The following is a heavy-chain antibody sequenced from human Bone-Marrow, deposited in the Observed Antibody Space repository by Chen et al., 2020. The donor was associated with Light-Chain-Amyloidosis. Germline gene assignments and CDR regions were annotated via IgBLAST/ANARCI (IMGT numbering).Heavy chain of an antibody. J-gene: IGHJ4*02. CDR3: TRKGGYFDF. CDR1: GFNFSSFG. Sequence: EVQLVESGGDLVQPAVSLRLSWARSGFNFSSFGMGWVRQAPGKGLEWVATVSGSTVSTYYAGAVKGRFIISRDNSKSTLYLQMNSLRAGDTAVYFCTRKGGYFDFWGQGSLVTVSS. D-gene: IGHD3-10*01. CDR2: VSGSTVST. V-gene: IGHV3-23*04.